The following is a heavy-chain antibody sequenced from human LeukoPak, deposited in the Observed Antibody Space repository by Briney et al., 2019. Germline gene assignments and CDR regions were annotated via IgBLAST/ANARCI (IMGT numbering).Heavy chain of an antibody. CDR1: GGSLSGYY. D-gene: IGHD7-27*01. J-gene: IGHJ4*02. CDR2: INDSGST. Sequence: SETLSLTCAVYGGSLSGYYWSWIRQSPGKGLEWIGEINDSGSTNYNPSLKSRVTISVDTSKNQFSLKLTSVTAADTAVYYCGRGHWGLDYWGQGTLVTVSS. CDR3: GRGHWGLDY. V-gene: IGHV4-34*01.